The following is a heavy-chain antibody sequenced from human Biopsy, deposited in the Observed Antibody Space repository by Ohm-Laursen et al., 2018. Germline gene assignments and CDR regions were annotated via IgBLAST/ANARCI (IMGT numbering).Heavy chain of an antibody. CDR3: ARTPGKAVAGRFLDL. J-gene: IGHJ2*01. CDR2: IYSSGGS. Sequence: SETLSLTCSVSGGSTNDYFWSWIRQPAGETLEWIGRIYSSGGSSYNPSLKSRISMSMDTSNNQFSLTFTSVTAADTAVYYCARTPGKAVAGRFLDLWGRGTLVTVSS. CDR1: GGSTNDYF. D-gene: IGHD6-19*01. V-gene: IGHV4-4*07.